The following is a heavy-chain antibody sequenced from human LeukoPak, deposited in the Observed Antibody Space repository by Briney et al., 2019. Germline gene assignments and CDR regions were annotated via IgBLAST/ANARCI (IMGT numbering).Heavy chain of an antibody. V-gene: IGHV4-59*01. J-gene: IGHJ4*02. D-gene: IGHD3-22*01. CDR1: GGSISSYY. Sequence: SETLSLTCTVSGGSISSYYWSWIRQPPRKGLEWIGYIYYSGSTNYNPSLKSRVTISVDTSKNQFSLKLSSVTAADTAVYYCATLGIEFTTFDYWGQGTLVTVSS. CDR3: ATLGIEFTTFDY. CDR2: IYYSGST.